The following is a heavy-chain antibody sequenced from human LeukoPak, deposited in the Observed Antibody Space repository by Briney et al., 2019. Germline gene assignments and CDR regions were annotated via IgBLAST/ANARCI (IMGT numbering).Heavy chain of an antibody. CDR3: ARSAKRVGGDFDY. J-gene: IGHJ4*02. CDR2: IYPGDSDT. V-gene: IGHV5-51*01. CDR1: GYSFTSYW. D-gene: IGHD1-26*01. Sequence: GESLKIFCKGSGYSFTSYWIGWLRQLPGEGLEWMGSIYPGDSDTRYSPSFQGQVTISADKSISTAYLQWSSLKASDTAMYYCARSAKRVGGDFDYWGQGTLVTVSS.